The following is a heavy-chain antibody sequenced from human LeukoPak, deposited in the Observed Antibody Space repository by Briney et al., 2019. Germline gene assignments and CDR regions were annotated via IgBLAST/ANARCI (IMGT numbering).Heavy chain of an antibody. CDR1: GGSIGSSSYY. D-gene: IGHD3-10*01. CDR3: ATSYYGSGTYYNWFDP. Sequence: KPSETLSLTCSVSGGSIGSSSYYWGWIRQPPGKGLEWIGYIHSIGTTNYNPSLESRLTISIDTSKNQFSLKLTSVTAADTAVYYCATSYYGSGTYYNWFDPWGQGTLVTVSS. CDR2: IHSIGTT. V-gene: IGHV4-61*05. J-gene: IGHJ5*02.